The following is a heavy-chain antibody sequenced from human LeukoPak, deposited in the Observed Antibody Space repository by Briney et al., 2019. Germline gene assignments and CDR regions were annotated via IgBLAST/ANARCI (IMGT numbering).Heavy chain of an antibody. CDR2: IYYSGST. CDR3: ARVWLDCSGGSCYSPYYYYYMDV. CDR1: GGSISSYY. V-gene: IGHV4-59*01. D-gene: IGHD2-15*01. Sequence: ASETLSLTCTVSGGSISSYYWSWLRQPPGKGLEWVGYIYYSGSTKYYPSLKSRVNISVDTSKNPFSLKLSSVTAADTAVYYCARVWLDCSGGSCYSPYYYYYMDVWGKGTTVTISS. J-gene: IGHJ6*03.